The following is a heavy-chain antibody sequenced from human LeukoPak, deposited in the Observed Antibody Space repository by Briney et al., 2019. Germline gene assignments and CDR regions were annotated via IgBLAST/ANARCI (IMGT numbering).Heavy chain of an antibody. V-gene: IGHV4-39*07. CDR2: IYYSGST. D-gene: IGHD6-19*01. Sequence: SETLSLTCTVSGGSISSSSYYWGWIRQPPGKGLEWIGSIYYSGSTYYNPSLKSRVTISVDTSKNQFSLKLSSVTAADTAVYYCARVGYSSGTRPWGQGTLVTVSS. CDR1: GGSISSSSYY. J-gene: IGHJ5*02. CDR3: ARVGYSSGTRP.